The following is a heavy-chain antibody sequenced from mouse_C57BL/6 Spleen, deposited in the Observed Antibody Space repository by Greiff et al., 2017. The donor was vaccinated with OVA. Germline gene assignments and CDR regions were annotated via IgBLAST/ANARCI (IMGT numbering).Heavy chain of an antibody. CDR3: ATTYYDGSSYGFAY. V-gene: IGHV1-69*01. Sequence: QVQLQQPGAELVMPGASVKLSCKASGYTFTSYWMHWVKQRPGQGLEWIGEIDPSDSYTNYNQKFKGKSTLTVDKSSSTAYMQLSSLTSEDAAVYYCATTYYDGSSYGFAYWGKGTLVTVSA. D-gene: IGHD1-1*01. CDR2: IDPSDSYT. J-gene: IGHJ3*01. CDR1: GYTFTSYW.